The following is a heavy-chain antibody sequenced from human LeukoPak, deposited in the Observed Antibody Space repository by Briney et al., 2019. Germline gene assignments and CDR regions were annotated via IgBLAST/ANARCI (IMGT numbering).Heavy chain of an antibody. V-gene: IGHV4-34*01. D-gene: IGHD6-19*01. CDR1: GGSFSGYY. CDR2: INHSGST. Sequence: KPSETLSLTCAVYGGSFSGYYWSWIRQPPGKGLEWIGEINHSGSTNYNPSLKSRATISVDTSKNQFSLKLSSVTAADTAVYYCATRPGSGWAGVFDYWGQGALVTVSS. J-gene: IGHJ4*02. CDR3: ATRPGSGWAGVFDY.